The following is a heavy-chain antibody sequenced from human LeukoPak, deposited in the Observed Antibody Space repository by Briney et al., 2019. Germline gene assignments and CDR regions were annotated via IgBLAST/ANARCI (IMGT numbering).Heavy chain of an antibody. D-gene: IGHD4-23*01. CDR1: AFTFSNYE. CDR3: STGPRSLPY. V-gene: IGHV3-48*03. CDR2: ISGMGHDI. Sequence: GGSLRLSCTASAFTFSNYEMNLIRQTPGMGLESLAYISGMGHDIYYADSVKGRFTIPRDNAKNSLYLQMNSLRPEDTALYYCSTGPRSLPYWGPGTLVTVSS. J-gene: IGHJ4*01.